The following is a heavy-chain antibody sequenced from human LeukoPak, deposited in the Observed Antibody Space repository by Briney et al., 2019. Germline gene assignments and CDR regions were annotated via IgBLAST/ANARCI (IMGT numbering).Heavy chain of an antibody. J-gene: IGHJ3*02. CDR2: INPNSGGT. Sequence: ASVKVSCKASGYTFTGYYMHWVRQAPGQGLEWMGWINPNSGGTNYAQKFQGRVTMTRDTSISTAYMELSKLRSDDTAVYYCARVGTSDYYDSSGYYAFDICGQGTMVTVSS. V-gene: IGHV1-2*02. CDR1: GYTFTGYY. D-gene: IGHD3-22*01. CDR3: ARVGTSDYYDSSGYYAFDI.